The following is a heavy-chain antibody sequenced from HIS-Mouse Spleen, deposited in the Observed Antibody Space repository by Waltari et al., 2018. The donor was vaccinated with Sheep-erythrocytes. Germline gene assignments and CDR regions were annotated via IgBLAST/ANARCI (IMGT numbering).Heavy chain of an antibody. CDR3: ARHKDTAMVHFDY. D-gene: IGHD5-18*01. CDR2: IYYSGST. J-gene: IGHJ4*02. V-gene: IGHV4-39*01. Sequence: QLQLQESGPGLVKPSEPLSLTCTASGGSISRSSSYWGWIRQPPGKGLEWIGSIYYSGSTYYNPSLKSRVTISVDTSKNQFSLKLSSVTAADTAVYYCARHKDTAMVHFDYWGQGTMVTVSS. CDR1: GGSISRSSSY.